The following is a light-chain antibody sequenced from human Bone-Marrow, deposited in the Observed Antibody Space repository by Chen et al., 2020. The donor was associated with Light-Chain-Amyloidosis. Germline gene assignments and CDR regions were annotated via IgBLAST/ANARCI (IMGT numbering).Light chain of an antibody. CDR3: QSADSSGTYEVI. V-gene: IGLV3-25*03. J-gene: IGLJ2*01. Sequence: YELTQPPSASVSPGQTARITCSGGALPTKYAYWYQQKPGQAPVLVIHRDTERPSGSSERFSGSSSGTTATLTISGVQAEDEADYHCQSADSSGTYEVIFGGGTKLTVL. CDR2: RDT. CDR1: ALPTKY.